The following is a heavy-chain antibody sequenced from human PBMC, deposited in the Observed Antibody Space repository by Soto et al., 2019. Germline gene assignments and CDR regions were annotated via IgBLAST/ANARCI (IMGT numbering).Heavy chain of an antibody. CDR2: IGTAGDT. CDR1: GFPFSVFD. J-gene: IGHJ6*02. CDR3: ARSCLRPSCGGHRGMDV. V-gene: IGHV3-13*01. Sequence: PGGSLRLSCAAYGFPFSVFDMHLVRQAPGKGLEWVSNIGTAGDTKYPASVKGRFTISRENAKNSLYLKMNSLRAGETAVYYCARSCLRPSCGGHRGMDVWGQGIRVTGSS. D-gene: IGHD2-15*01.